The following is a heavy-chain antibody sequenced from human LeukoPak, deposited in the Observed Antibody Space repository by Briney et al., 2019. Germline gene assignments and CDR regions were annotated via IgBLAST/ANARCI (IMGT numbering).Heavy chain of an antibody. D-gene: IGHD6-19*01. V-gene: IGHV1-8*02. J-gene: IGHJ4*02. Sequence: ASVKVSCKASGYTFTSYDINWVRQATGQGLEWMGWMNPNSGNTGYAQKFQGWVTMTRDTSISTAYMELSRLRSDDTAVYYCARDRRKWLVGDYFDYWGQGTLVTVSS. CDR1: GYTFTSYD. CDR2: MNPNSGNT. CDR3: ARDRRKWLVGDYFDY.